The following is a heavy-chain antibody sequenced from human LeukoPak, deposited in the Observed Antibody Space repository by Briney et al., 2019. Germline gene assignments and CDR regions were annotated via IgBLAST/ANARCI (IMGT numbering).Heavy chain of an antibody. CDR2: IKEDGNEK. V-gene: IGHV3-7*01. CDR3: ARVRSRFYY. Sequence: GGSLRLSCAASGLTFSNYWMSWVRQAPGKGLEWVANIKEDGNEKYYVDSVKGRFTISRDNAKKLLYLQMNSLRAEDTAVYYCARVRSRFYYWGQGTLVTVSS. CDR1: GLTFSNYW. J-gene: IGHJ4*02. D-gene: IGHD2-2*01.